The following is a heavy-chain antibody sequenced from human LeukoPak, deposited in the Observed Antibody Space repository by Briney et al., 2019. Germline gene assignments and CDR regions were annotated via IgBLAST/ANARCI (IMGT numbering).Heavy chain of an antibody. V-gene: IGHV3-30*18. CDR2: ISFDGRKK. J-gene: IGHJ6*04. CDR3: ANGPSYDILTGYYYYYYGMDV. Sequence: PGGSLRPSCAASELTFSSNGMHWVRQAPGKGLGWGPVISFDGRKKYYADSVKGRFTISRDNSKNTLYLQMNSLRAEDTAVYYCANGPSYDILTGYYYYYYGMDVWGKGTTVTVSS. CDR1: ELTFSSNG. D-gene: IGHD3-9*01.